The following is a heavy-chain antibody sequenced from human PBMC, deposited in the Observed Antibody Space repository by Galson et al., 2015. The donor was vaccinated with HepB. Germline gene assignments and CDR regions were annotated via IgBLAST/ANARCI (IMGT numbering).Heavy chain of an antibody. V-gene: IGHV6-1*01. D-gene: IGHD7-27*01. J-gene: IGHJ4*02. CDR2: TDYRSKWST. CDR3: AKSIHLGRGFDS. CDR1: GDSVSTNIVA. Sequence: CAISGDSVSTNIVAWNWIRQSPSRALEWLGRTDYRSKWSTDYADSVKSRITINPDTSKNQTSLQLNSVTPEDTAVYYCAKSIHLGRGFDSWGQGTLVIVSS.